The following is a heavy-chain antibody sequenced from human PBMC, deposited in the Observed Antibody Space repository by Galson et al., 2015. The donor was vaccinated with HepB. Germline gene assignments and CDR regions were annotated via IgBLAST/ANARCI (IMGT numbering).Heavy chain of an antibody. CDR1: GFTFSNHA. CDR3: AKWYSSSWQTPLRNGDYFDY. V-gene: IGHV3-23*01. CDR2: ISDSGGST. D-gene: IGHD6-13*01. Sequence: SLRLSCAASGFTFSNHAMTWVRQAPGKGLECVSAISDSGGSTYYADSVKGRFTISRDNSKDTLYLQMNSLRAEDTAVYYCAKWYSSSWQTPLRNGDYFDYWGQGTLVTVSS. J-gene: IGHJ4*02.